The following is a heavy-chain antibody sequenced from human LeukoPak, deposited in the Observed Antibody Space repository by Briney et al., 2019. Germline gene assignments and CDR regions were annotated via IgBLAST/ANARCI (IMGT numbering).Heavy chain of an antibody. CDR1: GFTFSSCA. Sequence: GRSLRLSCAASGFTFSSCAMHWVRQAPGKGLEWVAVISYDGSNRYYADSVKGRFTISRDNSKNTLYLQMNSLRAEDTAVYYCARGEWLRSFNYWGQGTLVTVSS. D-gene: IGHD5-12*01. J-gene: IGHJ4*02. V-gene: IGHV3-30*04. CDR3: ARGEWLRSFNY. CDR2: ISYDGSNR.